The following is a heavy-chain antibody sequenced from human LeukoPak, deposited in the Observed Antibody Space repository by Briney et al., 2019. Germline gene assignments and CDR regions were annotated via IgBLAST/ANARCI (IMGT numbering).Heavy chain of an antibody. V-gene: IGHV3-74*01. D-gene: IGHD6-19*01. CDR2: INTDGTVT. J-gene: IGHJ4*02. CDR3: ATKLWLAPQPDS. CDR1: GFTFSKYW. Sequence: PGGSLRLSCAASGFTFSKYWMLWVRQAPGKGLESVSRINTDGTVTTYADSVKGRFTVSRDNADNTMFLQMNSVRDEDTAVYYCATKLWLAPQPDSWGQGTPVTVSS.